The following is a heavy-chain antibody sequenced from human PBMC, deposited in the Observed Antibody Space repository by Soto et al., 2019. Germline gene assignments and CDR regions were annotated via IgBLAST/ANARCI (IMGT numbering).Heavy chain of an antibody. CDR2: IYYSGST. J-gene: IGHJ6*02. V-gene: IGHV4-61*01. D-gene: IGHD3-22*01. Sequence: SETLSLTCTVSGGSVSGGSYYWSWIRQPPGKGLEWIGYIYYSGSTNYNPSLKSRVTISVDTSKNQFSLKLSSVTAADTAVYYCAREKYYYDSSGYYYYYYGMDVWGQGTTVTVSS. CDR3: AREKYYYDSSGYYYYYYGMDV. CDR1: GGSVSGGSYY.